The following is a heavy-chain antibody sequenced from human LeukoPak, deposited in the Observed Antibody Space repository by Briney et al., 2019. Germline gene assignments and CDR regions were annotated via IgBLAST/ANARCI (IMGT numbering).Heavy chain of an antibody. J-gene: IGHJ5*02. D-gene: IGHD2-15*01. Sequence: PGGSLRLSCAASGFTFSSYSINWVRQAPGKGLEWVSSISSSSSYIYYADSVKGRFTISRDNAKNSVYLQMNSLRAEDTAVYYCAKTGVVVAALERGVANWFDPWGQGTLVTVSS. CDR1: GFTFSSYS. V-gene: IGHV3-21*01. CDR2: ISSSSSYI. CDR3: AKTGVVVAALERGVANWFDP.